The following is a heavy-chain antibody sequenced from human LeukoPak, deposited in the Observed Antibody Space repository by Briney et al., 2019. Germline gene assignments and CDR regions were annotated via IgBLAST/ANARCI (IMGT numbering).Heavy chain of an antibody. Sequence: PGGSLRLSCAASGFTFSRYGMHWVRQAPGMGLEWVAVIWYDESNSYYADSVKGRFTISRDNSKKTLYLQMNGLRAEDTAVYYCAKSFLELEAYDYYMDVWGKGTTVTASS. CDR3: AKSFLELEAYDYYMDV. V-gene: IGHV3-33*06. J-gene: IGHJ6*03. CDR1: GFTFSRYG. D-gene: IGHD1-7*01. CDR2: IWYDESNS.